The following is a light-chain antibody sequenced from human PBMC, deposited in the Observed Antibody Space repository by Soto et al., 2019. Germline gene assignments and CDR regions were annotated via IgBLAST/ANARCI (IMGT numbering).Light chain of an antibody. J-gene: IGKJ4*01. CDR1: QSVTTY. CDR2: EVS. Sequence: EIVLTQSPVTLSLSPGERATLSCRASQSVTTYLSWFQQKPGQPPRLLIYEVSNRVTGIPARFSGSGSGTDFTLTISSLEPEDAAIYYCHQRSSWPPVTFGGGTKVEIK. CDR3: HQRSSWPPVT. V-gene: IGKV3-11*01.